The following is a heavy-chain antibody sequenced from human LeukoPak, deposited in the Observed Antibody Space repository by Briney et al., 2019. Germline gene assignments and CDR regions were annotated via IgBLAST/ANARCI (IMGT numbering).Heavy chain of an antibody. D-gene: IGHD5-18*01. J-gene: IGHJ4*02. V-gene: IGHV4-61*02. CDR2: FYPSGTG. Sequence: SETLSLTCTVSAGTISSGNYYWDWIRQPGGKGLEWIVRFYPSGTGNYNPSLKSRVTMSMDASKNQFSLKLSSVTAADTAVYYCAASHTGLFDYWGQGTLVTVSS. CDR3: AASHTGLFDY. CDR1: AGTISSGNYY.